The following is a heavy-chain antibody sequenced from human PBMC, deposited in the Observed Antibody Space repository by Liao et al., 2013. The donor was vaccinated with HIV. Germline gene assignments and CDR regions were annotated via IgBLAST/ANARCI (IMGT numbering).Heavy chain of an antibody. CDR2: IYTSGST. V-gene: IGHV4-4*07. J-gene: IGHJ3*02. Sequence: QVQLQESGPGLVKPSETLSLSCTVSGGSISSYYWSWIRQPAGKGLEWIGRIGLIYTSGSTYYNPSLKSRVTISVDTSKNQFSLKLSSVTAADTAVYYCATEMATRINYEPAFDIWAKGQWSPSLQ. CDR3: ATEMATRINYEPAFDI. D-gene: IGHD5-24*01. CDR1: GGSISSYY.